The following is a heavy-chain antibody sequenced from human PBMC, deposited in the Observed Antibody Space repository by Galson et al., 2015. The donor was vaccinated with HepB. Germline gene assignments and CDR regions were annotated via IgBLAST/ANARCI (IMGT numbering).Heavy chain of an antibody. V-gene: IGHV4-31*03. D-gene: IGHD1-14*01. CDR1: GGSITTAGYY. J-gene: IGHJ5*02. CDR2: IYYSGHT. CDR3: ARDRSPEAASGFDP. Sequence: LSLTCTVSGGSITTAGYYWGWIRQHPGKGLDWIGYIYYSGHTYYNPSLQSRVAISLDTSKNQFFLNLTSVTAADTAVYYCARDRSPEAASGFDPWGQGTLVTVSS.